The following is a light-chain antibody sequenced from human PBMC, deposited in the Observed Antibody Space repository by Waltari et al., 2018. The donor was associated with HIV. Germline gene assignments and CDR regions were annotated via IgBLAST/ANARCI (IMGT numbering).Light chain of an antibody. J-gene: IGLJ3*02. CDR2: RND. Sequence: QPKMTQAPSASKTPGQRITMSCSGSKSNIGNNLIYWYQQIPGAAPRLVMARNDRRPPGVPDRFSGTKSGTSAFLAITDLRLDDEATYVCASWDDNLRHWVFGGGTKLTVL. CDR1: KSNIGNNL. V-gene: IGLV1-47*01. CDR3: ASWDDNLRHWV.